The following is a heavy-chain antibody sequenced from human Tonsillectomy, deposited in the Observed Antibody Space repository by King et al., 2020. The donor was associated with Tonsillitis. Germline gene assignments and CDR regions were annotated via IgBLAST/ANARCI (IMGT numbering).Heavy chain of an antibody. CDR3: ARNRLRNNDMLTGLFDY. Sequence: EVQLVESGAEMKKPGESLKISCKGSGYSFTNYWIGWVRQMPGKGLEWMGIMYPGDSESRYSPSVQGQVTISVDKSISTAYLQWSSLKASDTAMYYCARNRLRNNDMLTGLFDYWGQGTLVTVSS. CDR1: GYSFTNYW. D-gene: IGHD3-9*01. V-gene: IGHV5-51*01. J-gene: IGHJ4*02. CDR2: MYPGDSES.